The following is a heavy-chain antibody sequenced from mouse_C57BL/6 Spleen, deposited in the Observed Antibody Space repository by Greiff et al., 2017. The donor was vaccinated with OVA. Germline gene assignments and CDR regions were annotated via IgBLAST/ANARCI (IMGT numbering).Heavy chain of an antibody. CDR3: ARHAHYYGSSYGYFDV. D-gene: IGHD1-1*01. CDR2: INSDGGST. V-gene: IGHV5-2*01. J-gene: IGHJ1*03. CDR1: EYDFPSRD. Sequence: EVQLVESGGGLVQPGESLKLSCESNEYDFPSRDMSWVRKTPEKRLELVAAINSDGGSTYYPDTMERRFIISRDNTKKTLYLQMSSLRSEDTALYYCARHAHYYGSSYGYFDVWGTGTTVTVSS.